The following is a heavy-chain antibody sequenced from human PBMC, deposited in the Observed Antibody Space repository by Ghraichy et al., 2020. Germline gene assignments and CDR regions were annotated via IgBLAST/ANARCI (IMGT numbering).Heavy chain of an antibody. D-gene: IGHD3-16*02. CDR1: GYTFTSYG. J-gene: IGHJ4*02. CDR2: ISAYNGNT. Sequence: ASVKVSCKASGYTFTSYGISWVRQAPGQGLEWMGWISAYNGNTNYAQKLQGRVTMTTDTSTSTAYMELRSLRSDDTAVYYCARVGRGELSFWSYYFDYWGQGTLVTVSS. CDR3: ARVGRGELSFWSYYFDY. V-gene: IGHV1-18*01.